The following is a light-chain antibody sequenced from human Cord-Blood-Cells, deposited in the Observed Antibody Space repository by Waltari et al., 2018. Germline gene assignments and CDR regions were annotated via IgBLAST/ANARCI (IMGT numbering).Light chain of an antibody. CDR1: SSDVGGYNY. V-gene: IGLV2-14*01. Sequence: QSALTQPASVSGSPGQSITISCTGTSSDVGGYNYVSWYQQHPGKAPKLMIYDVSNRPSGVSNRFSGSKSGNTAYLTISGLQAENGADYYCTSYTSSSTYVFGTGTKVTVL. CDR3: TSYTSSSTYV. J-gene: IGLJ1*01. CDR2: DVS.